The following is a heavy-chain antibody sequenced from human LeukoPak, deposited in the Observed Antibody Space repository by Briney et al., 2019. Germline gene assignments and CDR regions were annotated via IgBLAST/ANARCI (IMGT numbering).Heavy chain of an antibody. Sequence: GGSLRLSCAASGFTFDDYAMHWVRQAPGKGVEWVSGICLYSGSIGYADSVKGRFTISRDNAKNSLYMQMNSLRAEDMALYYCAKDGDVRYCSGGSCHLGGGYFDYWGQGTLVTVSS. V-gene: IGHV3-9*03. D-gene: IGHD2-15*01. J-gene: IGHJ4*02. CDR3: AKDGDVRYCSGGSCHLGGGYFDY. CDR2: ICLYSGSI. CDR1: GFTFDDYA.